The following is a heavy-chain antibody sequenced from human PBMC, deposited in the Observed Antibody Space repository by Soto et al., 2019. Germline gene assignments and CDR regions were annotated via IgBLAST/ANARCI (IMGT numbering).Heavy chain of an antibody. Sequence: LSLTCTVSGGSISSYYWSWIRQPPGKGLEWIGYIYYSGSTNYNPSLKSRVTISVDTSKNQFSLKLSSVTAADTAVYYCARNSGTTVYFDYWGQGTLVTVSS. V-gene: IGHV4-59*01. J-gene: IGHJ4*02. D-gene: IGHD1-1*01. CDR2: IYYSGST. CDR1: GGSISSYY. CDR3: ARNSGTTVYFDY.